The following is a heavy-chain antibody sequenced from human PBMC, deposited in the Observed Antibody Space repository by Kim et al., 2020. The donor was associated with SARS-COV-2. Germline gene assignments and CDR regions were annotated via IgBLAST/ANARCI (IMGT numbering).Heavy chain of an antibody. CDR2: ISSSSSTI. CDR3: ARDQAYYYDSSGYYNYYFDY. J-gene: IGHJ4*02. D-gene: IGHD3-22*01. CDR1: GFTFNSYS. Sequence: GGSLRLSCAASGFTFNSYSMNWVRQAPGKGLEWVSYISSSSSTIYYADSVKGRFTISRDNAKNSLYLQMNSLRDEDTAVYYCARDQAYYYDSSGYYNYYFDYWGQGTLVTVSS. V-gene: IGHV3-48*02.